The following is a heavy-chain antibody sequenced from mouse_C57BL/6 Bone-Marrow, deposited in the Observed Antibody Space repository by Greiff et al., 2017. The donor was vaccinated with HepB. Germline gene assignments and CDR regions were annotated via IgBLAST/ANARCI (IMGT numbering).Heavy chain of an antibody. Sequence: VQGVESGPELVKPGASVKISCKASGYAFSSSWMNWVKQRPGKGLEWIGRIYPGDGDTNYNGKFKGKATLTADKSSSTAYMQLSSLTSEDSAVYFCARTLYYGSSPFAMDYWGQGTSVTVSS. CDR1: GYAFSSSW. CDR3: ARTLYYGSSPFAMDY. V-gene: IGHV1-82*01. J-gene: IGHJ4*01. CDR2: IYPGDGDT. D-gene: IGHD1-1*01.